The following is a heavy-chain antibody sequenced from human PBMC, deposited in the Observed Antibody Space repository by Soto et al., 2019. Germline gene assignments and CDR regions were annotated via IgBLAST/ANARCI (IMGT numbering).Heavy chain of an antibody. CDR1: GFTFSSYA. Sequence: EVPLLESGGGLVQPGGSLRLSCAASGFTFSSYAMSWVRQAPGKGLEWVSAISGSGGSRYYADSVKGRFTISRDNSKNTLYLQMNSLRAEDTAVYHCAKDRYGDYGLVDYWGQGTLVTVSS. CDR2: ISGSGGSR. V-gene: IGHV3-23*01. D-gene: IGHD4-17*01. J-gene: IGHJ4*02. CDR3: AKDRYGDYGLVDY.